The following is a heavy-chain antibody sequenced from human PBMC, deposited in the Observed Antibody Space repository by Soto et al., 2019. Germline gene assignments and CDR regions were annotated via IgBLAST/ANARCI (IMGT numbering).Heavy chain of an antibody. D-gene: IGHD3-22*01. V-gene: IGHV3-23*01. Sequence: GSLRLSCAASGFTFSNYAMSWVRQAPGKGLEWVLAISGSGGSTYYADSVKGRFTISRDNSKNTLYLQMNSLRAEDTAVHYCAKARADYYDSSGYPVDYWGQGTLVTVSS. CDR1: GFTFSNYA. CDR3: AKARADYYDSSGYPVDY. CDR2: ISGSGGST. J-gene: IGHJ4*02.